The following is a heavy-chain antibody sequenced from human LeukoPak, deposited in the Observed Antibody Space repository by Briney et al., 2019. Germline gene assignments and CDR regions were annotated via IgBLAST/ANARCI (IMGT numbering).Heavy chain of an antibody. V-gene: IGHV3-33*01. CDR2: IWYDGSNK. Sequence: GGSLRLSCAASGFTFSSYGMHWVRQAPGKGLEWVAVIWYDGSNKYYADSVKGRFTISRDNSKNTLYLQMNSLRAEDTAVYYSARDLFAPDYGDYVNYYYGMDVWGKGTTVTVSS. CDR3: ARDLFAPDYGDYVNYYYGMDV. D-gene: IGHD4-17*01. J-gene: IGHJ6*04. CDR1: GFTFSSYG.